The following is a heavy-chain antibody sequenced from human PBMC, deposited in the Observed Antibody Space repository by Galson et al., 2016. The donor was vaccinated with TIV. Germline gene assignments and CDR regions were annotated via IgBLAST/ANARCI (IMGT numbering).Heavy chain of an antibody. D-gene: IGHD6-19*01. J-gene: IGHJ4*02. V-gene: IGHV3-53*01. Sequence: SLRLSCAASGFSVSNNHMSWVRQAPGKGLEWVSFISNEGQTQYRDSVKGRFTISRDNSKNTLYLQMNRLSGEDTAVYFCARSTSGWYGGRQWGQGTLVTVSS. CDR2: ISNEGQT. CDR1: GFSVSNNH. CDR3: ARSTSGWYGGRQ.